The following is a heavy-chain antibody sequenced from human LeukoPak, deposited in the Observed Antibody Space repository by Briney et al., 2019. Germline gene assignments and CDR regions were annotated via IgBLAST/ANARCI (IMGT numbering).Heavy chain of an antibody. CDR2: INPISSGA. Sequence: ASVKVSCKASGYTFTSYYMHWVRQAPGQGLEWMGLINPISSGATYAQKFQGRVTMAWDTSTSTVDMELSSLRSEDTAVYYCTGDPQTWGQGTLVTVSS. J-gene: IGHJ5*02. V-gene: IGHV1-46*01. CDR1: GYTFTSYY. CDR3: TGDPQT.